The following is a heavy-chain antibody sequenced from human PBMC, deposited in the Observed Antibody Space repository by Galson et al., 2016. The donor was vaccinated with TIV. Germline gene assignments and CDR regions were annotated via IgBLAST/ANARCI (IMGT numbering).Heavy chain of an antibody. CDR2: IIPIFGTA. CDR1: GGTFSSYA. Sequence: SVKVSCKASGGTFSSYAISWVRQAPGQGLEWMGGIIPIFGTANYAQKFQGRVTITADESTSTAYMELSSLGSEDTAVHYCARRSAAITIFGVDYYYGMDVWGQGTTVTVSS. CDR3: ARRSAAITIFGVDYYYGMDV. J-gene: IGHJ6*02. D-gene: IGHD3-3*01. V-gene: IGHV1-69*13.